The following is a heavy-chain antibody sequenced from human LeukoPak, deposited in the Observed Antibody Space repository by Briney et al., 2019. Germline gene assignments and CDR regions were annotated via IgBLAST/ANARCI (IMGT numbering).Heavy chain of an antibody. D-gene: IGHD6-6*01. J-gene: IGHJ4*02. CDR3: AKMGVVAARPGTFDY. CDR1: GFTFRNYG. Sequence: GGSLRLSCAASGFTFRNYGMHWVRQAPGKGLEWVAVIWYDGSNKYYADSVKGRFTISRDNSKNTLYLQMNSLRAEDTAVYYCAKMGVVAARPGTFDYWGQGTLVTVSS. CDR2: IWYDGSNK. V-gene: IGHV3-33*06.